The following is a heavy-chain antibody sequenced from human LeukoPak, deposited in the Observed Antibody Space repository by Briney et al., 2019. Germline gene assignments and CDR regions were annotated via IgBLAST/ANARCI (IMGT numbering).Heavy chain of an antibody. V-gene: IGHV3-11*04. Sequence: GGSLRLSCAASGFTFSDYYMSWIRQAPGKGLEWVSYISSSGSTIYYADSVKGRFTISRDNSKNTLYLQMNSLRAEDTAVYYCARGRDLDCSSTSCSMFDYWGQGTLVTVSS. J-gene: IGHJ4*02. D-gene: IGHD2-2*01. CDR3: ARGRDLDCSSTSCSMFDY. CDR2: ISSSGSTI. CDR1: GFTFSDYY.